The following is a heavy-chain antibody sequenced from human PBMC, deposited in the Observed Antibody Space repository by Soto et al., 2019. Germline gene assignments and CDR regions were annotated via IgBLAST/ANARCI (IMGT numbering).Heavy chain of an antibody. J-gene: IGHJ5*02. CDR2: TRNKANSYTT. CDR1: GFTFSDHH. CDR3: SRDLGS. V-gene: IGHV3-72*01. Sequence: EVQLVESGGNLVQPGGSLRLSCAASGFTFSDHHMDWVRQAPGKGLEWVGRTRNKANSYTTEYAASVKGRFTISRDDSKNSLYLLMNSLKTEDTAVYYCSRDLGSWGQGTLVTVSS.